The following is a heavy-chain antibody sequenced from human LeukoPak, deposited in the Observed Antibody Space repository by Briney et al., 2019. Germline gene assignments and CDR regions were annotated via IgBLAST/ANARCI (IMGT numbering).Heavy chain of an antibody. Sequence: GGSLRLSCAASGFTFSDYAMSWVRQAPGKGLEWVSGISYNGGSIYYVDPVKGRFTISRDNSKNTLYLQMNSLRAEATAIYYCAKQKGTTAGSMDDWGKGTTVTVSS. J-gene: IGHJ6*04. CDR1: GFTFSDYA. CDR2: ISYNGGSI. D-gene: IGHD4-11*01. V-gene: IGHV3-23*01. CDR3: AKQKGTTAGSMDD.